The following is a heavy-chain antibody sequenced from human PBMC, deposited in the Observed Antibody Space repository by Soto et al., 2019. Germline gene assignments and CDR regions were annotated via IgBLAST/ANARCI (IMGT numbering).Heavy chain of an antibody. V-gene: IGHV3-30*18. CDR1: GFTFSSCA. D-gene: IGHD2-8*02. CDR3: VKDRSDTWSFDY. Sequence: ESGGGVVQPGRSLRLSCVASGFTFSSCAMHWVRQVPGKGLEWLAVVTHDGTLYPYADSVKGRFSISRDNSRKTLYLQMNGLRPEDTAVYYCVKDRSDTWSFDYWGQGTLVTVSS. CDR2: VTHDGTLY. J-gene: IGHJ4*02.